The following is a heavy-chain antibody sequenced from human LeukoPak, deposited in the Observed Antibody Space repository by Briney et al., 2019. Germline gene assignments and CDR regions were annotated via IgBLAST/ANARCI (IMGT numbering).Heavy chain of an antibody. J-gene: IGHJ3*02. V-gene: IGHV4-59*01. Sequence: SETLSLTCTVSGGSISSYYWSWIRQPPGKGLEWVGYIYYSGSANYNPSLKSRVTVSVDTANNQYSLKLSSVTAADTAVYYCAREDTRVRGAFDAFDIWGQGTMVTVSS. CDR3: AREDTRVRGAFDAFDI. CDR1: GGSISSYY. D-gene: IGHD3-10*01. CDR2: IYYSGSA.